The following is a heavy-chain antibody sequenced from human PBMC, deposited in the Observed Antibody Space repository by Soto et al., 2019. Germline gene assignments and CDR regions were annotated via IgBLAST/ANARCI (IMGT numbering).Heavy chain of an antibody. J-gene: IGHJ6*03. CDR2: IYYSGST. Sequence: SETLSLTCTVSGGSISSYYWSWIRQPPGKGLEWIGYIYYSGSTNYNPSLKSRVTISVDTSKNQFPLKLSSVTAADTAVYYCARRNYDFWSATEDYYYMDVWGKGTTVTVS. V-gene: IGHV4-59*08. CDR1: GGSISSYY. CDR3: ARRNYDFWSATEDYYYMDV. D-gene: IGHD3-3*01.